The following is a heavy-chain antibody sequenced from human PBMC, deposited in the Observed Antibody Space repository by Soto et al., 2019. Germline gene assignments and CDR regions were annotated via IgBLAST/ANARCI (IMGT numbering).Heavy chain of an antibody. CDR3: ARALVRGSRVGYLDX. CDR2: ISYDGSHK. Sequence: GGSLRLSFAASGFTFSTYAFHWVRQAPGKGLEWVAVISYDGSHKYSADSVKGRLTISRDNSRNTVNLHMSSLRAEDTAVYYCARALVRGSRVGYLDXWGQGTPVTVSX. D-gene: IGHD3-10*01. V-gene: IGHV3-30-3*01. CDR1: GFTFSTYA. J-gene: IGHJ4*02.